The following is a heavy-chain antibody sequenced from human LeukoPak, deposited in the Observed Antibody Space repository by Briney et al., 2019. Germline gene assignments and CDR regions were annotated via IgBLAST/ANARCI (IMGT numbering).Heavy chain of an antibody. D-gene: IGHD3-10*01. CDR3: ARSAMVRGVIITFGLYYFDY. Sequence: ASVKVSCKASGGTFNSYAISGVRQAPGQGLEWVGGIIPIFGTSNYAQKFQGRVTITADKSTRKAYMELSSLRYEATAVYYCARSAMVRGVIITFGLYYFDYWGQGTLVTVSS. V-gene: IGHV1-69*06. J-gene: IGHJ4*02. CDR2: IIPIFGTS. CDR1: GGTFNSYA.